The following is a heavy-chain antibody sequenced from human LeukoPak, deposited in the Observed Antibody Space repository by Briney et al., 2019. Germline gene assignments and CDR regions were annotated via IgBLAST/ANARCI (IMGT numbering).Heavy chain of an antibody. CDR3: AELGITMIGGV. CDR2: ISVSGHRT. Sequence: GGSLRLSCAASGFTFSSYSMSWVRQAPGKGLEWISGISVSGHRTYHAASVKGRFTISRDNSNNMVYLQMNSLRAEDTAVYYCAELGITMIGGVWGKGTTVTISS. D-gene: IGHD3-10*02. CDR1: GFTFSSYS. J-gene: IGHJ6*04. V-gene: IGHV3-23*01.